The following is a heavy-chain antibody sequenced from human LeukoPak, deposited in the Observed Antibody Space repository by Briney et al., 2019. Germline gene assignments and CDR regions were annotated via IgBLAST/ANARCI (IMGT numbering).Heavy chain of an antibody. J-gene: IGHJ6*03. V-gene: IGHV4-34*01. CDR1: GESFSGYY. CDR2: INHSGYS. CDR3: ARAVVKPTTILGLVTNYYHHMDV. D-gene: IGHD3-3*01. Sequence: SETLSLTCAVYGESFSGYYWSWIRQPPGKGLEWIGEINHSGYSNYNPSLKSRVTMSVDTSKNQFSLRLSSVTAADTAVYYCARAVVKPTTILGLVTNYYHHMDVWGKGTTVTVSS.